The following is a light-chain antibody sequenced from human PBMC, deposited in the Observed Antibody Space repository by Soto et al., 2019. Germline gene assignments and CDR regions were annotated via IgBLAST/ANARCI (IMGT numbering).Light chain of an antibody. CDR3: QQYGNSPRYT. CDR1: QDISNY. Sequence: DIQMTQSPSSLSASVGDRVTITCQASQDISNYLNWYQQKPGKAPKLLIYDASNLETGVPSRFSGSGSGTDFTLTISRLEPEDFAVYYCQQYGNSPRYTFGQGTKVEIK. CDR2: DAS. V-gene: IGKV1-33*01. J-gene: IGKJ2*01.